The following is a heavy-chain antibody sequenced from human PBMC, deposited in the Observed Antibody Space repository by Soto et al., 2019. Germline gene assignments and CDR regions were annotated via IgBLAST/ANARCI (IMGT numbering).Heavy chain of an antibody. CDR2: ISAYNGNT. Sequence: GASVKVSCKASGYTFTSYGISWVRQAPGQGLEWMGWISAYNGNTNYAQKLQGRVTMTTDTSTSTAYMELRSLRSDDSAVYFCARDSRAPYYSSSDVWGKGTTVTGS. CDR1: GYTFTSYG. V-gene: IGHV1-18*01. J-gene: IGHJ6*03. CDR3: ARDSRAPYYSSSDV.